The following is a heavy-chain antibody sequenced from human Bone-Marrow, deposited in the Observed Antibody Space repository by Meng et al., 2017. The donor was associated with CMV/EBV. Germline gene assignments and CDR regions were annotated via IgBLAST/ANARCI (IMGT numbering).Heavy chain of an antibody. CDR2: ISSSSSTV. D-gene: IGHD3-3*02. V-gene: IGHV3-48*04. CDR3: ASPAF. J-gene: IGHJ4*02. Sequence: GESLKISCAASGFTFSSYSMNWVRQAPGKGLEWVSYISSSSSTVYYADSVKGRFTISRDNAKNSLYLQMNSLRAEDTAVYYCASPAFWGQGTLVTVSS. CDR1: GFTFSSYS.